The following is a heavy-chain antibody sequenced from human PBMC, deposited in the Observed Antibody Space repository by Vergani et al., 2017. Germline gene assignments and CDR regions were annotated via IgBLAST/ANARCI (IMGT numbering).Heavy chain of an antibody. D-gene: IGHD3-3*01. Sequence: EVDLVESGGGLAQPGGSLRLSCEASGITFWKFGMHWVRQGPGKGLEWVSGISWNSGAVDYADSVRGRFTISRVNAKNSLVLEMNSLRFEDTAVYFCTKGSVYYHDSAGHGYDPYTGFDLWGQGTLVTVSS. CDR3: TKGSVYYHDSAGHGYDPYTGFDL. V-gene: IGHV3-9*01. J-gene: IGHJ3*01. CDR1: GITFWKFG. CDR2: ISWNSGAV.